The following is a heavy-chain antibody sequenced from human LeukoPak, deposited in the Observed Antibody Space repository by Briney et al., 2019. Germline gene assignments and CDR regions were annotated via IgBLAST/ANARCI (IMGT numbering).Heavy chain of an antibody. CDR2: INPNSGGT. CDR3: AREWLVGADLGYYGMDV. D-gene: IGHD1-26*01. V-gene: IGHV1-2*04. Sequence: ASVTVSCKASGYTFTGYYMQWVRQAPGQGLEWMGWINPNSGGTNYAQKFQGWVTMTRDTSISTAYMELSRLRSDDTAVYYCAREWLVGADLGYYGMDVWGQGTTVTVSS. J-gene: IGHJ6*02. CDR1: GYTFTGYY.